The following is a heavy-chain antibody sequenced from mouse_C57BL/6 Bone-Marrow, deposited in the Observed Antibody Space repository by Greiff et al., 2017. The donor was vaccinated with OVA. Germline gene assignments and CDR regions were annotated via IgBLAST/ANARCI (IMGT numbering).Heavy chain of an antibody. CDR2: ISSGGDYS. CDR1: GFTFSSYA. V-gene: IGHV5-9-1*02. CDR3: TRLLDAMDY. Sequence: EVKLQESGEGLVKPGGSLKLSCAASGFTFSSYAMSWVRQTPEKRLEWVAYISSGGDYSYYADTVKGRFTISRDNARNTLYLQMSSLKSEDTAMYYCTRLLDAMDYWGQGTSVTVSS. J-gene: IGHJ4*01. D-gene: IGHD2-1*01.